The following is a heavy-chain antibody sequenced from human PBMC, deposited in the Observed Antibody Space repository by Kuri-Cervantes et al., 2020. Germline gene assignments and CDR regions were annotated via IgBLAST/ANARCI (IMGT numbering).Heavy chain of an antibody. D-gene: IGHD3-10*01. CDR2: ISYDGSSK. Sequence: LSLTCAASGFTFGSFAMHWVRQAPGKGLEWVAVISYDGSSKYDADSVKGRFTISRDNAKNSLYLQMNSLRAEDTAVYYCARTGWDMVQGVIISYYFDYWGQGTLVTVSS. CDR3: ARTGWDMVQGVIISYYFDY. J-gene: IGHJ4*02. V-gene: IGHV3-30-3*01. CDR1: GFTFGSFA.